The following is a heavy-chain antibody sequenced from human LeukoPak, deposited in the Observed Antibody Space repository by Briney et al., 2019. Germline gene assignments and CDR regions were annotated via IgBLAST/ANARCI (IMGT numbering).Heavy chain of an antibody. CDR2: IWYDGSNK. V-gene: IGHV3-33*01. Sequence: GTSLRLSCAASGFTFSSYGMHWVRQAPGKGLEWVAVIWYDGSNKYYADSVKGRFTISRDNSKNTLYLQMNSLRAEDTAVYYCARDFLRGYSYGYGYYYGMDVWGQGTTVTVSS. D-gene: IGHD5-18*01. CDR3: ARDFLRGYSYGYGYYYGMDV. J-gene: IGHJ6*02. CDR1: GFTFSSYG.